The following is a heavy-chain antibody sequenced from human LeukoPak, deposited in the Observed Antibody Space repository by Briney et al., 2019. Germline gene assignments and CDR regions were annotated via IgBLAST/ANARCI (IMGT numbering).Heavy chain of an antibody. CDR3: ARTGGH. CDR2: ISSGGITI. J-gene: IGHJ4*02. CDR1: GFTFSSSW. Sequence: GGSLRLSCAATGFTFSSSWMTWVRQAPGKGLEWVSYISSGGITIYYADSVKGRFTISRDNAKNSLYLQMNSLRAEDTAVYYCARTGGHWGQGTLVTVSS. V-gene: IGHV3-48*04. D-gene: IGHD1-14*01.